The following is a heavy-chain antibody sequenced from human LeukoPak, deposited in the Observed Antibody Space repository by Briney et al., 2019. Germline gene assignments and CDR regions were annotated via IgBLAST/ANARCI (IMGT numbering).Heavy chain of an antibody. D-gene: IGHD3-10*01. V-gene: IGHV1-24*01. Sequence: ASVKVTCKVSGYTLTELSMHWVRQAPGKGLEWMGGFDPEDGETIYAQKFQGRVTMTEDTSTDTAYMELGSLRSEDTAVYYCATSGSYYRPLFDYWGQGTLVTVSS. CDR2: FDPEDGET. CDR1: GYTLTELS. J-gene: IGHJ4*02. CDR3: ATSGSYYRPLFDY.